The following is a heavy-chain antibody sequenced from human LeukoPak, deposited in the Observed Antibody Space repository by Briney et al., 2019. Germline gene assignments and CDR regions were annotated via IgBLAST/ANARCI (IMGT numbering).Heavy chain of an antibody. CDR3: ARRDCSSGTCGTRIFDY. Sequence: ASVKVSCKASGYTFTGYYINWVRQATGQGLEWMGWMNPNSGNTGYAQKFQGRVTITRNTSISTAYMELSSLRSEDTAVYYCARRDCSSGTCGTRIFDYWGQGTLVTVSS. CDR2: MNPNSGNT. J-gene: IGHJ4*02. V-gene: IGHV1-8*03. D-gene: IGHD2-15*01. CDR1: GYTFTGYY.